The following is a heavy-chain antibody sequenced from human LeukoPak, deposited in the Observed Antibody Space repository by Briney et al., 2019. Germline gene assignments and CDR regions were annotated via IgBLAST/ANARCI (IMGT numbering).Heavy chain of an antibody. Sequence: GGSLRLSCAASGFTFSSYEMNWVRQAPGKGLEWVSYISSSSSTIYYADSVKGRFTISRDNAKNSLYLQMNSLRAEDTAVYYCAELGITMIGGVWGKRDHGHHLL. CDR3: AELGITMIGGV. CDR2: ISSSSSTI. CDR1: GFTFSSYE. J-gene: IGHJ6*04. V-gene: IGHV3-48*03. D-gene: IGHD3-10*02.